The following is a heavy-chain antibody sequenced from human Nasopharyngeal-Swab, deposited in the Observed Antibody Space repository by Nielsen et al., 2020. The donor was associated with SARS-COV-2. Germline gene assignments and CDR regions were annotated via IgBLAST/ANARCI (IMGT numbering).Heavy chain of an antibody. Sequence: SETLSLTCTVSGGSISSSSYYWGWIRQPPGKGLEWIGSIYYSGSTYYTPSLKSRVTISVDTSKNQFSLKLSSVTAADTAVYYWARLTVLLWFGEPTYMDVWGKGTTGTVSS. V-gene: IGHV4-39*01. CDR3: ARLTVLLWFGEPTYMDV. CDR1: GGSISSSSYY. CDR2: IYYSGST. D-gene: IGHD3-10*01. J-gene: IGHJ6*03.